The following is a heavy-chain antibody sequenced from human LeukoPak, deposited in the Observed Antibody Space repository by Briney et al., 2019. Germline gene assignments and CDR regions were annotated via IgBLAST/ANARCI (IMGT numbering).Heavy chain of an antibody. V-gene: IGHV3-30*18. Sequence: GGSLRLSCAASGFTFSSYGMHWVRQAPGKGLEWVAVISYDGSNKYYADSVKGRFTISRDNAKNSLYLQMNSLRAEDTALYYCAKVGRARGGYAAFDYWGQGTLVTVSS. CDR3: AKVGRARGGYAAFDY. CDR1: GFTFSSYG. J-gene: IGHJ4*02. D-gene: IGHD5-12*01. CDR2: ISYDGSNK.